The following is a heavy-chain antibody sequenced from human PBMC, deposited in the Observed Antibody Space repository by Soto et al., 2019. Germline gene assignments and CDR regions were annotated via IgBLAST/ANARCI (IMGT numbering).Heavy chain of an antibody. CDR1: GFTFSSYA. CDR3: ARDIGQWELVFDFAI. J-gene: IGHJ3*02. Sequence: QVQLVESGGGVVQPGRSLRLSCAASGFTFSSYAMHWVRQAPGKGLGWVAVISYDGSNKYYADSVKGRLTISRDNSKNTLYLIMNSLRAEDMAVYYCARDIGQWELVFDFAIWGQGTMVTVSS. D-gene: IGHD1-26*01. CDR2: ISYDGSNK. V-gene: IGHV3-30-3*01.